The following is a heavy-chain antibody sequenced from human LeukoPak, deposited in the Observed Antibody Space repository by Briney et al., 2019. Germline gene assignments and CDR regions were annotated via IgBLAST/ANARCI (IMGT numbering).Heavy chain of an antibody. CDR1: GFTFSSYA. D-gene: IGHD2-2*02. J-gene: IGHJ2*01. CDR3: ARPYCSSTSCYRYFDL. V-gene: IGHV3-21*01. Sequence: GSLRLSCAASGFTFSSYAMSWVRQAPGKGLEWVSSISSSSSYIYYADSVKGRFTISRDNAKNSLYLQMNSLRAEDTAVYYCARPYCSSTSCYRYFDLWGRGTLVTVSS. CDR2: ISSSSSYI.